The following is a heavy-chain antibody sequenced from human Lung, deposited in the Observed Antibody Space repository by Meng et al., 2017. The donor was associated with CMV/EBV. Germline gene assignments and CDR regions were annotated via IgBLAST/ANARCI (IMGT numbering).Heavy chain of an antibody. D-gene: IGHD3-22*01. CDR3: ATDLYYDDSGLRDY. V-gene: IGHV3-15*06. CDR2: IINEADGGTT. Sequence: CNFSTAGMSWVRQAPGKGLEWVGRIINEADGGTTNHAAPVKGRFTISRDDSKNTLYLQMNSLKTEDTAMYYCATDLYYDDSGLRDYWGRGTLVTVSS. CDR1: CNFSTAG. J-gene: IGHJ4*02.